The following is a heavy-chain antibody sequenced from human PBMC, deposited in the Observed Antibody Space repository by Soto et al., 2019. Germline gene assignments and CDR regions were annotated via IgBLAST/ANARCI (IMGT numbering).Heavy chain of an antibody. J-gene: IGHJ6*02. CDR1: GGTFSSYA. D-gene: IGHD2-8*01. CDR3: ARAKTDIVLMVYAGMDV. CDR2: IIPIFGTA. V-gene: IGHV1-69*12. Sequence: QVQLVQSGAEVKKPGSSVNVSCKASGGTFSSYAISWVRQAPGQGLEWMGGIIPIFGTANYAQKFQGRVTITADESTSTAYMELSSLRSEDTAVYYCARAKTDIVLMVYAGMDVWGQGTTVTVSS.